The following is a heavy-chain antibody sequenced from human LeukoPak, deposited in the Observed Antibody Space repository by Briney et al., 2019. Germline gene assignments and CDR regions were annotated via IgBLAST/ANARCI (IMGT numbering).Heavy chain of an antibody. CDR3: ARDHHDSSGYYCDY. Sequence: SVKVSCTASGGTFSSYAISWVRQAPGQGLEWMGGIIPIFGTANYAQKFQGRVTITADESTSTAYMELSSLRSEDTAVYYCARDHHDSSGYYCDYWGQGALVTVSS. V-gene: IGHV1-69*13. CDR2: IIPIFGTA. D-gene: IGHD3-22*01. J-gene: IGHJ4*02. CDR1: GGTFSSYA.